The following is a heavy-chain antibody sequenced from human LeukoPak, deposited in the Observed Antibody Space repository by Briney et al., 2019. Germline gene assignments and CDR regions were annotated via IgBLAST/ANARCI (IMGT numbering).Heavy chain of an antibody. Sequence: GASVKVSCKASGGTFSNYAISWVRQAPGQGLEWMGGIIPIFGTANYAQKFQGRVTITADKSTSTAYMELSSLRSEDTAVYYCARDSPYYDFWSGYTKDAFDIWGQGTMVTVSS. V-gene: IGHV1-69*06. CDR2: IIPIFGTA. J-gene: IGHJ3*02. D-gene: IGHD3-3*01. CDR3: ARDSPYYDFWSGYTKDAFDI. CDR1: GGTFSNYA.